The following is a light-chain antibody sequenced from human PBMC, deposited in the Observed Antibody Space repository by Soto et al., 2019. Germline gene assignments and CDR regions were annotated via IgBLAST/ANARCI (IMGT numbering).Light chain of an antibody. V-gene: IGKV1-39*01. CDR1: QSISRY. J-gene: IGKJ1*01. CDR2: AAS. CDR3: QQGYSTPRT. Sequence: IQMNESPSSVSASVGYRVTITCWARQSISRYLNWYQQKPGKAPKTLTYAASSLQSGVPSRFSASGSGTDFTLTISRLQPEDFATYYCQQGYSTPRTFGQGTKVDIK.